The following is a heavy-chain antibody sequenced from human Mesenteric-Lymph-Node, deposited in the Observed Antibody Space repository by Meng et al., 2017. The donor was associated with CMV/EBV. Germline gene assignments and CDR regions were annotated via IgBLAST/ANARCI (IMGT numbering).Heavy chain of an antibody. CDR1: GFTFSSYS. D-gene: IGHD3-22*01. Sequence: GESLKISCAASGFTFSSYSMNWVRQAPGKGLEWVSVIYSGGSSTYYADSVKGRFTTSRDDSKNTLYLQMNSLRAEDTAVYYCARGYRDSSGYSYYYYYGMDVWGQGTTVTVSS. CDR2: IYSGGSST. V-gene: IGHV3-23*03. J-gene: IGHJ6*02. CDR3: ARGYRDSSGYSYYYYYGMDV.